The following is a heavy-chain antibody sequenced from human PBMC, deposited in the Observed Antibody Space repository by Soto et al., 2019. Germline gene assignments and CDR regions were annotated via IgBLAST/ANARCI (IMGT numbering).Heavy chain of an antibody. V-gene: IGHV1-2*02. CDR3: ARVPCITTTCSPLNWFDP. Sequence: ASVKVSCKASGYTFTGYYIHWVRQAPGEGLEWMGWINPNSGDTNSAQKCQGRVTMTRDTSVSTAYMELSRLRSDDTAVYYCARVPCITTTCSPLNWFDPWAHGTLLTASP. D-gene: IGHD2-2*01. CDR2: INPNSGDT. J-gene: IGHJ5*02. CDR1: GYTFTGYY.